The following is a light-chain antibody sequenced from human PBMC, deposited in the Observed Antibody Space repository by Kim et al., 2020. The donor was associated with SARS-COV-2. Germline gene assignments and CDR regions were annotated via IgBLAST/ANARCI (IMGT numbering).Light chain of an antibody. J-gene: IGKJ1*01. CDR3: QQTYSTHRT. CDR2: AAS. CDR1: QSMTNY. Sequence: DIQMTQSPSSLSAYVGDRVTITCRASQSMTNYLNWYQQKPGKAPKLLIYAASSLHTGVPSRFSGSGSGRDFTLTISNLQPEDFATYYCQQTYSTHRTFGQETKVEIK. V-gene: IGKV1-39*01.